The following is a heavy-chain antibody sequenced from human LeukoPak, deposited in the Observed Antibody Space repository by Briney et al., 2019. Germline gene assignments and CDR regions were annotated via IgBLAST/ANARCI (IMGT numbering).Heavy chain of an antibody. CDR2: ISGVDGKT. CDR3: ARAVRSCSATRCISINSFDY. V-gene: IGHV3-23*01. D-gene: IGHD2-15*01. CDR1: GFTFSSYA. Sequence: GGSLRLSCAASGFTFSSYARNWVRQAPGKGLEWVLGISGVDGKTYYADSVKGRFTISSDSSKNTLYLQMNSLRAEDTAVYYCARAVRSCSATRCISINSFDYWGQGTLVAVSS. J-gene: IGHJ4*02.